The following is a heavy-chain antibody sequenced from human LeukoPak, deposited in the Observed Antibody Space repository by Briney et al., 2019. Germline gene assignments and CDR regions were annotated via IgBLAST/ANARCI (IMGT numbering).Heavy chain of an antibody. CDR3: ARDYYDILTTIDY. CDR2: INPSGGST. Sequence: ASVKVSCKASGYTFTSYYMHWVRQAPGQGLEWMGIINPSGGSTSYAQKFQGRVTMTRDTSISTAYMELSRLRSDDTAVYYCARDYYDILTTIDYWGQGTLVTVSS. V-gene: IGHV1-46*01. J-gene: IGHJ4*02. D-gene: IGHD3-9*01. CDR1: GYTFTSYY.